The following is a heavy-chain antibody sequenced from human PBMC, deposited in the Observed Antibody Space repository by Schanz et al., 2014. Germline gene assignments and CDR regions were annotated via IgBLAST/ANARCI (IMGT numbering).Heavy chain of an antibody. V-gene: IGHV3-30-3*01. CDR3: ARDAVALVPEYFMDV. CDR2: LSSDESRK. D-gene: IGHD2-15*01. J-gene: IGHJ6*03. CDR1: GFTFDPYA. Sequence: VQLVDSGGGLVQPGGSLRLSCAASGFTFDPYAMHWLRQSPGKGLEWVAVLSSDESRKFYADSVKGRFTISRDNSMNTLHLQMDGLRVEDTAVYYCARDAVALVPEYFMDVWGKGTPVTVSS.